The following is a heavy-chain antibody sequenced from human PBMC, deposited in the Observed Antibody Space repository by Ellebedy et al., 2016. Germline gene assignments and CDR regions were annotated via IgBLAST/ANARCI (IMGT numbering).Heavy chain of an antibody. J-gene: IGHJ4*02. CDR1: GFTFSSHW. Sequence: GESLKISXAVSGFTFSSHWMHWVRQAPGKGLVWVSRISTDGSSTNYADSVKGRFTISRDNAKNTLYLQMNSLRAEDTAVYYCARDQPEDYYDSSGIGYYFDYWGQGTLVTVSS. V-gene: IGHV3-74*01. D-gene: IGHD3-22*01. CDR3: ARDQPEDYYDSSGIGYYFDY. CDR2: ISTDGSST.